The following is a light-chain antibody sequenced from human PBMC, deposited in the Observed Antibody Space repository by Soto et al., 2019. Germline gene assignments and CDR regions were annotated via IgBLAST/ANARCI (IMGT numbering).Light chain of an antibody. CDR1: QAISSW. CDR3: QLAKTFPALT. J-gene: IGKJ4*01. CDR2: VAP. V-gene: IGKV1-12*01. Sequence: DIQMTQSPSSVSASVGDRVTITGRASQAISSWLAWYQQKPGKAPKPLIYVAPSLQSGVPSRFRGSGSGTEFTLTISSLQPEDFATYYCQLAKTFPALTFGGGTKVEIK.